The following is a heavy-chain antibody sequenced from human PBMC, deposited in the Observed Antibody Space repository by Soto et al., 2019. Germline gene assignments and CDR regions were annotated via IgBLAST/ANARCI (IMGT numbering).Heavy chain of an antibody. CDR1: GGSVTTGSYN. CDR3: ARDGHGMDV. CDR2: IFFTGIT. V-gene: IGHV4-61*01. J-gene: IGHJ6*02. Sequence: QVQLQESGPGLVRPSETLSLTCTVSGGSVTTGSYNWSWIRRPPGKGLEWIGNIFFTGITHYNPSLNNRVTMSVDTSKNQFPLTVTSVTAADTAVYYCARDGHGMDVWGQGTTVTVSS.